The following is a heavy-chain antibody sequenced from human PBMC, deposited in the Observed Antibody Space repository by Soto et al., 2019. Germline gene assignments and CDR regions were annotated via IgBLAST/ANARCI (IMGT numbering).Heavy chain of an antibody. J-gene: IGHJ4*02. D-gene: IGHD6-13*01. CDR2: IIPIFCTA. Sequence: ASVKVSCKASGGTFSSYAISWVRQAPGQGLEWMGGIIPIFCTANYAQKFQGRVTMTADESTSTAYMELSSLRSEDTAVYYCARKATYSSSWLFDYWGQGTLVTVSS. CDR1: GGTFSSYA. V-gene: IGHV1-69*13. CDR3: ARKATYSSSWLFDY.